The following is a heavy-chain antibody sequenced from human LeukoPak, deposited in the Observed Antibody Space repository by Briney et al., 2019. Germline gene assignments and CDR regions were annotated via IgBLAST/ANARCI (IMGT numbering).Heavy chain of an antibody. D-gene: IGHD6-19*01. Sequence: EASVKVSCKASGYTFSNYGISWVRQAPGLGLEWMGWTSYNGNTNYAQKFQDRVTMTTDTSTTTAYMELGSLESDDTAVYYCARHSGSGWQALGYWGQGTLVTVSS. CDR3: ARHSGSGWQALGY. V-gene: IGHV1-18*04. CDR2: TSYNGNT. CDR1: GYTFSNYG. J-gene: IGHJ4*02.